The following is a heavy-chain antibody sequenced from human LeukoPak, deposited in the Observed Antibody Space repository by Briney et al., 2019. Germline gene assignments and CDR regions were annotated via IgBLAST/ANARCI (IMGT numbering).Heavy chain of an antibody. CDR3: ARARLRYYYGSGSANWFDP. D-gene: IGHD3-10*01. CDR1: GGSFSGYY. Sequence: SETLSLTCAVYGGSFSGYYWSWIRQPPGKGLEWIGEINHSGSTNYNPSLKSRVTISVDTSKNQFSLKLSSVTAADTAVYYCARARLRYYYGSGSANWFDPWGQGTLVAVSS. CDR2: INHSGST. V-gene: IGHV4-34*01. J-gene: IGHJ5*02.